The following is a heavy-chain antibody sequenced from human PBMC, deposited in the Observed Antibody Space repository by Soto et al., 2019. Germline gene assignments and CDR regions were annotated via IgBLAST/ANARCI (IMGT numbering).Heavy chain of an antibody. Sequence: GGSLRLSCAASGFTFSRYEMNWVRQAPGKGLEWVSYISSSGSTIYYADSVKGRFTISRDNAKNSLYLQMNSLRAEDTAVYYCARPSTIFGVVITYFDYWGQGTLVTVSS. CDR2: ISSSGSTI. J-gene: IGHJ4*02. CDR1: GFTFSRYE. V-gene: IGHV3-48*03. CDR3: ARPSTIFGVVITYFDY. D-gene: IGHD3-3*01.